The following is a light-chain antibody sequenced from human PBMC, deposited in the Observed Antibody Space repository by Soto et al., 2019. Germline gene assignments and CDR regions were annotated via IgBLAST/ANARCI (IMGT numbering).Light chain of an antibody. J-gene: IGLJ2*01. CDR1: SSNIGAGYN. Sequence: QSVLTQPPSVSGAPGQRVTISCTGSSSNIGAGYNVHWCQQLPGTAPKLLIYGNSNRPSWVPDRFSGSKSGTSASLAITGLQAEDEADYYCQSYDSSLSGSVVFGGGTKVTVL. CDR2: GNS. CDR3: QSYDSSLSGSVV. V-gene: IGLV1-40*01.